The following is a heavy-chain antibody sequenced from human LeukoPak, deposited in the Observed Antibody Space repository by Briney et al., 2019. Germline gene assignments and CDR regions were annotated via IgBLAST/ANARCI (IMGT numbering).Heavy chain of an antibody. V-gene: IGHV3-11*01. D-gene: IGHD2-15*01. CDR1: GFTFSDYY. CDR3: ARVEIRVAATTYGH. J-gene: IGHJ4*02. Sequence: GGSLRLSCEASGFTFSDYYMSWIRQAPGKGLEWVSYISSSGSAIYYADSVKDRFTISRDNTKNSLYLQINSLRAEDTAVYFCARVEIRVAATTYGHWGQGTLVTVSS. CDR2: ISSSGSAI.